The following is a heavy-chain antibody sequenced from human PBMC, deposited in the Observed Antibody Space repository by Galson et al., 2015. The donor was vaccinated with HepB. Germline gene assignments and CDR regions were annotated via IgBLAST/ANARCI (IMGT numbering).Heavy chain of an antibody. J-gene: IGHJ3*02. CDR2: INPSGSST. D-gene: IGHD3-3*01. Sequence: SVKVSCKASGYTFTSYYMHWVRQAPGQGLEWMGIINPSGSSTSYAQKFQGRVTMTRDTSTSTVYMELSSLRSEDTAVYYCAREQSSDFWSGYYSNGDAFDIWGQGTMVTVSS. CDR3: AREQSSDFWSGYYSNGDAFDI. CDR1: GYTFTSYY. V-gene: IGHV1-46*01.